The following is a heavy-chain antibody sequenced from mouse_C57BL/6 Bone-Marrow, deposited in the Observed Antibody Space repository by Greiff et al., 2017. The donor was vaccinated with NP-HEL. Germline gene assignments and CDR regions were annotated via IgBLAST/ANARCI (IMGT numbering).Heavy chain of an antibody. J-gene: IGHJ3*01. CDR3: TRELGWFAY. CDR1: GYTFTDYE. V-gene: IGHV1-15*01. D-gene: IGHD4-1*01. CDR2: IDPETGGT. Sequence: LQESGAELVRPGASVTLSCKASGYTFTDYEMHWVKQTPVHGLEWIGAIDPETGGTAYNQKFKGKAILTADKSSSTAYMELRSLTSEDSAVYYCTRELGWFAYWGQGTLVTVSA.